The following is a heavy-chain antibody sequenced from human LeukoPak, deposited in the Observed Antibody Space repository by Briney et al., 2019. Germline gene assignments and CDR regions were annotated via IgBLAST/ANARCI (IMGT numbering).Heavy chain of an antibody. CDR2: ISSSSSYI. V-gene: IGHV3-21*01. J-gene: IGHJ5*02. CDR1: GFTFSSYS. CDR3: AREDMDRNWFDP. D-gene: IGHD3-10*01. Sequence: GGSLRLSCAASGFTFSSYSMNWVRQVPGKGLEWVSSISSSSSYIYYADSVKGRFTISRDNAKNSLYLQMNSLRAEDTAVYYCAREDMDRNWFDPWGQGTLVTVSS.